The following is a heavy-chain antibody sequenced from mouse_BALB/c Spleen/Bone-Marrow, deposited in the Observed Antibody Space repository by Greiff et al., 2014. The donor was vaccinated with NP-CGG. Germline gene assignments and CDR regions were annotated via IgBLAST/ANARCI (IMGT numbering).Heavy chain of an antibody. CDR1: GYSITSGYS. CDR3: TRDDYDVMDY. CDR2: IHYSGRT. J-gene: IGHJ4*01. Sequence: ESGPDLVKPSQSLSLTCTVTGYSITSGYSWYWIRQFPGNKLEWMGYIHYSGRTNCSPSLKSRISITRDTSKNQFFLQLNSVTTEDTATYYCTRDDYDVMDYWGQGTSVTVSS. V-gene: IGHV3-1*02.